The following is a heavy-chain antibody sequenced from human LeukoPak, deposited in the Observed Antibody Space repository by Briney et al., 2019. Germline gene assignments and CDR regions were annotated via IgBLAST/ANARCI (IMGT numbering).Heavy chain of an antibody. CDR2: IYYSGST. D-gene: IGHD6-19*01. J-gene: IGHJ4*02. Sequence: SETLSLTCTVSGGSISSYYWSWIRQPPGKGLEWIGFIYYSGSTNYNPSLKSRVTISVDTSKNQFSLNLSSVTAADTAVYYCARVLPYSSGWGVDYWGQGTLVTVSS. CDR1: GGSISSYY. CDR3: ARVLPYSSGWGVDY. V-gene: IGHV4-59*01.